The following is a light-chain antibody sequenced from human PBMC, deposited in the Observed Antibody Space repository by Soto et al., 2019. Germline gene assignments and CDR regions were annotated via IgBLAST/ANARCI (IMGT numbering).Light chain of an antibody. CDR3: LQYENLPLT. V-gene: IGKV1-33*01. J-gene: IGKJ4*01. Sequence: DIQMTQSPSSLSASVGDTVTITCQASQDITNYLKWYQQKPGKAPKLLIYDASNLETGVPSRFSGHGSGTYFTFTITSLQPEDIGTYFCLQYENLPLTFGGGTKVEIK. CDR1: QDITNY. CDR2: DAS.